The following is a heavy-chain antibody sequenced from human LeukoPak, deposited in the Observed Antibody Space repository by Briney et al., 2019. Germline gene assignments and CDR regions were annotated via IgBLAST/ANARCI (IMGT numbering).Heavy chain of an antibody. D-gene: IGHD3-22*01. CDR1: GFTFNSYT. CDR2: ISSRSSYI. CDR3: ARVGGYYDSSGFRE. V-gene: IGHV3-21*01. Sequence: GGSLRLSCAASGFTFNSYTMNWVRQAPGKGLECVSSISSRSSYIYYADSVRGRFTISRDNAKNSLYLQMNSLRAEDTAVYYCARVGGYYDSSGFREWGQGTLVTVSS. J-gene: IGHJ4*02.